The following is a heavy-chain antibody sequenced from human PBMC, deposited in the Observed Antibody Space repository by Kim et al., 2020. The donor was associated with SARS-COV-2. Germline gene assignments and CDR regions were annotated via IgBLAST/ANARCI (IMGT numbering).Heavy chain of an antibody. CDR3: ASRRGGWNVRYYYYYYGMDV. CDR2: INHSGST. D-gene: IGHD1-1*01. CDR1: GGSFSGYY. J-gene: IGHJ6*02. V-gene: IGHV4-34*01. Sequence: SETLSLTCAVYGGSFSGYYWSWIRQPPGKGLEWIGEINHSGSTNYNPSLKSRVTISVDTSKNQFSLKLSSVTAADTAVYYCASRRGGWNVRYYYYYYGMDVWGQGTTVTVSS.